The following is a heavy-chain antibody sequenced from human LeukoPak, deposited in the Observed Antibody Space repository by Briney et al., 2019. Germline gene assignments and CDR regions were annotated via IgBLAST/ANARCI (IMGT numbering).Heavy chain of an antibody. J-gene: IGHJ4*02. CDR2: INPNRGGT. Sequence: ASVKVSCKASGYTFTGYYMHWVRQAPGQGLEWRGRINPNRGGTNYAQKFQARVTITRDTSISTAYMELSRLRSDDTTVYYCERLDTEGYNLGQGIIDYWGQGTLVTVSS. V-gene: IGHV1-2*06. CDR3: ERLDTEGYNLGQGIIDY. D-gene: IGHD5-24*01. CDR1: GYTFTGYY.